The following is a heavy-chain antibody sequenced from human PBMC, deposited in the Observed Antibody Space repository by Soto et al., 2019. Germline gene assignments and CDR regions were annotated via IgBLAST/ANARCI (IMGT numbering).Heavy chain of an antibody. V-gene: IGHV3-11*04. CDR3: ARDRPTDYDFWSGPDAFDI. J-gene: IGHJ3*02. D-gene: IGHD3-3*01. CDR2: ISSSGATM. Sequence: GGSLRLSCAASGFTFSDYFMSWIRQAPGKGLEWISYISSSGATMYYADSVKGRFTISRDNAKNSLYLQMNSLRAEDTAVYYCARDRPTDYDFWSGPDAFDIWGQGTMVTVSS. CDR1: GFTFSDYF.